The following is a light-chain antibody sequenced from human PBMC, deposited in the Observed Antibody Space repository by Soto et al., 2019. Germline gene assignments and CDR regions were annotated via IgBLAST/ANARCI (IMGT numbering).Light chain of an antibody. V-gene: IGKV1-12*01. CDR3: QQANSFPVT. CDR2: TAS. CDR1: QGISSW. Sequence: DSQMTHSPSSVSASVGDRVTITCRASQGISSWWDWYQQKPGQAPNLLIYTASSLQSGVPSRFSGSGSGTAFTLTTSSLQPEDFATCYCQQANSFPVTFGGGTTVEIK. J-gene: IGKJ4*01.